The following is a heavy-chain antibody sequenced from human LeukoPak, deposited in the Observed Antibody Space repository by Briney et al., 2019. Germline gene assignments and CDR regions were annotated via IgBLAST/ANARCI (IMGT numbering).Heavy chain of an antibody. Sequence: GGSLRLSCAASGFTFGSYIMSWVRQAPGKGLEWVSTIDGGGTYHAASVKGRFIVSRDNSRNALYLQMNGLRAEDTAVYFCARDGLHCTGGSCESDYWGQGTLVTVSS. CDR3: ARDGLHCTGGSCESDY. V-gene: IGHV3-23*01. D-gene: IGHD2-8*02. CDR2: IDGGGT. CDR1: GFTFGSYI. J-gene: IGHJ4*02.